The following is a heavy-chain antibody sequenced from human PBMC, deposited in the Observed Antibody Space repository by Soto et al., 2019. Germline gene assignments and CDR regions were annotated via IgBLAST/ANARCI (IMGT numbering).Heavy chain of an antibody. V-gene: IGHV4-4*02. D-gene: IGHD6-13*01. CDR1: GGSISSSNW. CDR2: IYHSGST. CDR3: ARCVLAAAGTLRYAWFDP. J-gene: IGHJ5*02. Sequence: PSETLSLTCAVSGGSISSSNWWSWVRQPPGKGLEWIGEIYHSGSTNYNPSLKSRVTISVDTSKNQFSLKLSSVTAADTAVYYCARCVLAAAGTLRYAWFDPWGQGTLVTVSS.